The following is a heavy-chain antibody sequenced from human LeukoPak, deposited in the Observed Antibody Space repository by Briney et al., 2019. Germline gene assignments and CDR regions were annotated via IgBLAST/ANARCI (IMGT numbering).Heavy chain of an antibody. Sequence: PSETLSLTCIVSGGSISSGDYYWSWIRQPPGKGPEWIGYIYYSGSTNYNPSLKSRVTISVDTSKNQFSLKLSSVTAADTAVYYCARAGYCSSTSCFNWFDPWGQGTLVTVSS. CDR3: ARAGYCSSTSCFNWFDP. CDR1: GGSISSGDYY. CDR2: IYYSGST. J-gene: IGHJ5*02. D-gene: IGHD2-2*03. V-gene: IGHV4-61*08.